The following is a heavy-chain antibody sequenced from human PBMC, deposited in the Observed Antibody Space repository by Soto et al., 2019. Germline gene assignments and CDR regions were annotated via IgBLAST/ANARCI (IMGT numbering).Heavy chain of an antibody. V-gene: IGHV3-15*07. CDR3: TTGEWELQYYYYGMDV. CDR1: GFTFSNAW. Sequence: GGSLRLSCAASGFTFSNAWMNWVRQAPGKGLEWVGRIKSKTDGGTTDYAAPVKGRFTISRDDSKNTLYLQMNSLKTEDTAVYYCTTGEWELQYYYYGMDVWGQGTTVTVSS. J-gene: IGHJ6*02. D-gene: IGHD1-26*01. CDR2: IKSKTDGGTT.